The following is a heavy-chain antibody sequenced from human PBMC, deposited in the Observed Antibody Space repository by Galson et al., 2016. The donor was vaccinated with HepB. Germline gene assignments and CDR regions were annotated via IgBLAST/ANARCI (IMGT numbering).Heavy chain of an antibody. J-gene: IGHJ5*02. CDR1: GFSLSTHGVG. CDR3: ARRRYSWDYPNLFDP. D-gene: IGHD1-7*01. V-gene: IGHV2-5*02. Sequence: PALVKPTQTLTLTCTFSGFSLSTHGVGVGWVRQPPGKALEWLAVIYWDHDKRYSPSLRSRLTITKDTPKNQVVLTMTNMDPVDTATYYCARRRYSWDYPNLFDPWGQGTLVTVSA. CDR2: IYWDHDK.